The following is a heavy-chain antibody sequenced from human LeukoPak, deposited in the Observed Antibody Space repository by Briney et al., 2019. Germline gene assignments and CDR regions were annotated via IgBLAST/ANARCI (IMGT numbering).Heavy chain of an antibody. D-gene: IGHD6-13*01. CDR2: LSGDGSDT. CDR1: GFTFSSYW. CDR3: AKDAAAAGYFDY. V-gene: IGHV3-23*01. J-gene: IGHJ4*02. Sequence: GGSLRLSCAASGFTFSSYWMSWVRQAPGKGLEWVSTLSGDGSDTHYADSVKGRFTISRANSKNTLYLQMNSLRAEDTAVYYCAKDAAAAGYFDYWGQGTLVTVSS.